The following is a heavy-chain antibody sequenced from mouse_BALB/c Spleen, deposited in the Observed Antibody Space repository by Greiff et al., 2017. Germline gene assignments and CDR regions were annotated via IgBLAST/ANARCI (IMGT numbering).Heavy chain of an antibody. D-gene: IGHD2-4*01. J-gene: IGHJ3*01. CDR3: ARNRAMITDWFAY. CDR2: IWSGGST. V-gene: IGHV2-4-1*01. Sequence: QVHVKQSGPGLVQPSQSLSITCTVSGFSLTSYGVHWVRQSPGKGLEWLGVIWSGGSTDYNAAFISRLSISKDNSKSQVFFKMNSLQADDTAIYYCARNRAMITDWFAYWGQGTLVTVSA. CDR1: GFSLTSYG.